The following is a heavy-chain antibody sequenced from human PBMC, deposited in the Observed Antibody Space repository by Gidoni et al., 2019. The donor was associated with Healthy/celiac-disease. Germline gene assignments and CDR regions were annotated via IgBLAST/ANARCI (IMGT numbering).Heavy chain of an antibody. CDR1: GFTVSSNY. Sequence: EVQLVESGGGLVQPGGSLRLSCAASGFTVSSNYMSWVRQAPGKGLEWVSVIYSGGSTYYADSVKGRFTISRDNSKNTLYLQMNSLRAEDTAVYYCARDMTTSHYYYYYMDVWGKGTTVTVSS. J-gene: IGHJ6*03. CDR3: ARDMTTSHYYYYYMDV. D-gene: IGHD3-16*01. V-gene: IGHV3-66*01. CDR2: IYSGGST.